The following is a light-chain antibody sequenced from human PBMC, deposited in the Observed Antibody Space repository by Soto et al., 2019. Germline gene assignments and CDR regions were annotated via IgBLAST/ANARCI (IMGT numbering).Light chain of an antibody. Sequence: QSVLTQPASVSDSPRQSITISCTGTSSDVGGSNFVSWYQQHPGKPPKLIIYDVANRPSGVSNRFSGSKPGSTASLIISRLQTEDEADYYCVSYTSSTTYVFGTGTKVTVL. CDR1: SSDVGGSNF. CDR2: DVA. J-gene: IGLJ1*01. V-gene: IGLV2-14*03. CDR3: VSYTSSTTYV.